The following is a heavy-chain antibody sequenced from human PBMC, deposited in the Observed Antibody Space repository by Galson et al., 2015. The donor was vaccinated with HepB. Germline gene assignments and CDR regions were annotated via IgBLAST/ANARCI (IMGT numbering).Heavy chain of an antibody. D-gene: IGHD1-26*01. Sequence: SLRLSCAASGFTFSSYWMSWARQTPGKGLEWVANIKQDGSEKFYADSVKGRFTISRDNAKNSLYLQMNSLRAEDTAVYYCARHSGTYYDYWGQGTLVTVSS. CDR2: IKQDGSEK. J-gene: IGHJ4*02. V-gene: IGHV3-7*03. CDR1: GFTFSSYW. CDR3: ARHSGTYYDY.